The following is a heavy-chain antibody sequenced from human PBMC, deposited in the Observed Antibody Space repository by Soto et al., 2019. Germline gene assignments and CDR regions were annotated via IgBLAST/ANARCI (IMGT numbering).Heavy chain of an antibody. CDR3: VRDGTKTLRDWFDP. CDR1: GGSVSDKTYY. Sequence: SETLSLTCSVSGGSVSDKTYYWSWIRQPPGKRLEWIGYVYYSGTTNYNPSLKSRVTISVDLSKKQFSLKLRSVTAADTAVYYCVRDGTKTLRDWFDPWGQGISVTVSS. CDR2: VYYSGTT. D-gene: IGHD1-1*01. J-gene: IGHJ5*02. V-gene: IGHV4-61*01.